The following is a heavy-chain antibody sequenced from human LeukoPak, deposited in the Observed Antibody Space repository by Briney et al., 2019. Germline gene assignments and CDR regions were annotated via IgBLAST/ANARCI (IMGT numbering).Heavy chain of an antibody. D-gene: IGHD2-2*01. V-gene: IGHV4-61*02. J-gene: IGHJ6*03. CDR3: ARAVVVGWYYMDV. CDR1: GGSISSGSYY. Sequence: SETLSLTCTVSGGSISSGSYYWSWIRQPAGKGLEWIGRIYTSGSTNYNPSLKSRVTVSVDTSKNQFSLKLSSVTAADMAVYYCARAVVVGWYYMDVWGKGTTVTVSS. CDR2: IYTSGST.